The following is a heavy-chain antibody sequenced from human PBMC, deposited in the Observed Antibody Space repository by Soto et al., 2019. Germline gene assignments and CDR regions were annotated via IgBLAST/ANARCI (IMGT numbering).Heavy chain of an antibody. V-gene: IGHV1-18*01. CDR3: ARAMAPDHSDH. J-gene: IGHJ4*02. CDR1: GYTFNNYG. Sequence: QVQLVQSAAAVKQPGASVKVSCKASGYTFNNYGITWVRQAPGQGLEWMTWINAYNGHTNYAQKFQDRVAMTTDTSTGTVYMELRSPRSYDTAVIYWARAMAPDHSDHWGQGTLVTVSS. CDR2: INAYNGHT.